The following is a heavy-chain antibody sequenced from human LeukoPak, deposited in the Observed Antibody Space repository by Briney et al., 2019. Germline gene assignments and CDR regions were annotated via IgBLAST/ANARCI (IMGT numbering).Heavy chain of an antibody. D-gene: IGHD6-13*01. CDR3: AREYSSSRGVDY. CDR2: IYSGGST. CDR1: GFTVSSNY. J-gene: IGHJ4*02. Sequence: GGSLRLSCAASGFTVSSNYMGWVRQAPGKGLEWVSVIYSGGSTYYADSVKGRFTISRDNSKNTLYLQMNSLRAGDTAVYYCAREYSSSRGVDYWGQGTLVTVSS. V-gene: IGHV3-53*01.